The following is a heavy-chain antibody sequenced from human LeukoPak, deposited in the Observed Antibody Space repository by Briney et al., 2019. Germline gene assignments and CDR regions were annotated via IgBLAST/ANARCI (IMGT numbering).Heavy chain of an antibody. D-gene: IGHD3-22*01. CDR2: ISYDGSNK. J-gene: IGHJ4*02. V-gene: IGHV3-30*04. CDR3: ARDRDDSSGYYLGGVFDY. Sequence: GRSLRLSCAASGFTFSTYAMHWVRQAPGKGLEWVAVISYDGSNKYYADSVKGRFTISRDNSKNTLYLRMNSLRAEDTAVYYCARDRDDSSGYYLGGVFDYWGQGTLVTVSS. CDR1: GFTFSTYA.